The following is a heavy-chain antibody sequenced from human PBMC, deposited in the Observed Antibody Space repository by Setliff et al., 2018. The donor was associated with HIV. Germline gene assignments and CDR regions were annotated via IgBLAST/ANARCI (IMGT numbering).Heavy chain of an antibody. D-gene: IGHD4-17*01. CDR3: ARDLSGVTTASPRQNWFDP. V-gene: IGHV4-61*09. CDR1: GGSISRGTYY. J-gene: IGHJ5*02. CDR2: IYITGTT. Sequence: SETLSLTCSVSGGSISRGTYYWTWIRQSARKGLEWIGHIYITGTTNYNPSLKVRVTISVDTSKNQFSLKLCSVTATDTAVYYCARDLSGVTTASPRQNWFDPWGQGTLVTVSS.